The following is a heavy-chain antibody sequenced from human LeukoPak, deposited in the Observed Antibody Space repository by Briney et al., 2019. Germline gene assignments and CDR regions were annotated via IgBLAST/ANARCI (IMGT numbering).Heavy chain of an antibody. CDR2: IYHSGSA. V-gene: IGHV4-30-2*01. D-gene: IGHD1-1*01. CDR1: GGSFSGYY. Sequence: SETLSLTCAVYGGSFSGYYWSWIRQPPGKGLEWIGYIYHSGSAYYNPSLKSRVTISVDRSKNQFSLKLRSVTAADTAVYYCAREPTGYYYGMDVWGQGTTVTVSS. J-gene: IGHJ6*02. CDR3: AREPTGYYYGMDV.